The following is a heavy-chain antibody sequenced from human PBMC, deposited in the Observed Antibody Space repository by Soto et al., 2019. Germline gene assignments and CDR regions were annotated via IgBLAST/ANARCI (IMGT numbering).Heavy chain of an antibody. CDR2: IRSTANSYAT. J-gene: IGHJ4*02. Sequence: GGSLRLSCAASGFTFSGSAMHWVRQASWKGLEWVGRIRSTANSYATAYAASVKGRFTISRDDSKNTAYLQMNSRKTEDTAVYYCTTTYYYDSSGYYHDYWGQGTLVNVSS. V-gene: IGHV3-73*01. D-gene: IGHD3-22*01. CDR1: GFTFSGSA. CDR3: TTTYYYDSSGYYHDY.